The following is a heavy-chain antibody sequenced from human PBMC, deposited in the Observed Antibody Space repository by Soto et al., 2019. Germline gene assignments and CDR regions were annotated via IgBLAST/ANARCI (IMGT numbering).Heavy chain of an antibody. V-gene: IGHV4-59*01. CDR2: IYYSGNT. J-gene: IGHJ6*03. CDR1: GDSINYYY. Sequence: SETLSLTCTVSGDSINYYYWSWIRQPPGKGLEWIGYIYYSGNTNYNASLKSRVIISVDTSKNQFSLKLSSVTAADTAVYYCARSGYCRGGGCSNSYYYYMDVWGKGTTVTVSS. D-gene: IGHD2-15*01. CDR3: ARSGYCRGGGCSNSYYYYMDV.